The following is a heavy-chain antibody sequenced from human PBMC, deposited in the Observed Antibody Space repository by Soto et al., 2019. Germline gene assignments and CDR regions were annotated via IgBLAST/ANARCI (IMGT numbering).Heavy chain of an antibody. CDR3: AKAHVMLVAGSTFDY. Sequence: PSETLSLTCTVSGYSISSGSYWGWIRQPPGKGPEWIASIYHVGTTFYNPSLKSRVTVSVDKSNNQFSLKLRSVTAADTAVYYCAKAHVMLVAGSTFDYWGHGTPVTVSS. V-gene: IGHV4-38-2*02. J-gene: IGHJ4*01. CDR2: IYHVGTT. D-gene: IGHD6-19*01. CDR1: GYSISSGSY.